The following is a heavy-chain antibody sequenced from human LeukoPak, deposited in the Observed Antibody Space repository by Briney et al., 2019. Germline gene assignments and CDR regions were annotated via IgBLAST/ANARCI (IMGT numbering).Heavy chain of an antibody. CDR2: IMPVLDTG. J-gene: IGHJ6*04. V-gene: IGHV1-69*06. CDR3: AARDNGNDLLSYHAMDV. Sequence: ASVKVSCKASGGSLRRYAFAWVRQAPGQGLKWMGGIMPVLDTGSYAQGLQGRVTITADRSTSTAYMELRSLRPEDTALYYCAARDNGNDLLSYHAMDVWGNGTTVTVSS. D-gene: IGHD1-1*01. CDR1: GGSLRRYA.